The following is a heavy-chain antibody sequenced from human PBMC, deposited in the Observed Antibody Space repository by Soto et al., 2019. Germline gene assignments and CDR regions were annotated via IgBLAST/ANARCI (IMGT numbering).Heavy chain of an antibody. Sequence: EVPLLESGGGLVQPGGSLRLSCAASGFTFSSYAMSWVRQAPGKGLEWVSAISGSGGSTYYADSVKGRFTISRDNSKNTLYLQMNSLRAEDTAVYYCAKDEVGAGYYYSYGMDVWGQGTTVTVSS. D-gene: IGHD1-26*01. CDR2: ISGSGGST. V-gene: IGHV3-23*01. CDR3: AKDEVGAGYYYSYGMDV. J-gene: IGHJ6*02. CDR1: GFTFSSYA.